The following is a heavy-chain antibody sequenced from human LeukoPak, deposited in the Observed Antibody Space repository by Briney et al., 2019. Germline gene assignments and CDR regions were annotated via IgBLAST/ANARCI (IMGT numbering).Heavy chain of an antibody. Sequence: SETLSLTCAVYGGSFSGYYWSWIRQPPGKGLEWSGEINHSGSTNYNPSLKSRVTISVDTSKNQFSLKLSSVTAAETAVYYCARGNYQYYYGSGSYRYYYYMDVWGKGTTVTVSS. J-gene: IGHJ6*03. CDR3: ARGNYQYYYGSGSYRYYYYMDV. CDR2: INHSGST. CDR1: GGSFSGYY. D-gene: IGHD3-10*01. V-gene: IGHV4-34*01.